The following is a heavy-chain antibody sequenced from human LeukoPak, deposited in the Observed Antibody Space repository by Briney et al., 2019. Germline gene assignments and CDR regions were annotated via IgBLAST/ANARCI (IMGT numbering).Heavy chain of an antibody. CDR2: IYYSRST. CDR3: AREFGGNGWFDP. V-gene: IGHV4-59*01. CDR1: GGSISSYY. J-gene: IGHJ5*02. D-gene: IGHD4-23*01. Sequence: SETLSLTGTVSGGSISSYYWSWIRQPPGKGLEWIGYIYYSRSTNYNPSLKSRVTISVDTSKNQFSLKLSSVTAADTAVYYCAREFGGNGWFDPWGQGTLVTVSS.